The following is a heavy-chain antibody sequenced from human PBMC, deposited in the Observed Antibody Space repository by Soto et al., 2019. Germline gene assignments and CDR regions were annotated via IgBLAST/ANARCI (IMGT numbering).Heavy chain of an antibody. CDR3: ASLDNWNTPYYYMDV. CDR2: IYYSGST. Sequence: SETLSLTCTVSGGYISSSSYYWGWIRQPPGKGLEWIGSIYYSGSTYYNPSLKSRVTISVDTSKNQFSLKLSSVTAADTAMYYCASLDNWNTPYYYMDVWGKGTTVTVSS. D-gene: IGHD1-20*01. V-gene: IGHV4-39*01. CDR1: GGYISSSSYY. J-gene: IGHJ6*03.